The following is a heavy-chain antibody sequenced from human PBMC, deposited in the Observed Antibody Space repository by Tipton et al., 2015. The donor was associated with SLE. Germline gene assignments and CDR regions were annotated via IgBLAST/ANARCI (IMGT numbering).Heavy chain of an antibody. D-gene: IGHD4-17*01. CDR1: GGSISGYY. V-gene: IGHV4-59*10. J-gene: IGHJ6*02. CDR2: IYTSGSS. CDR3: ARDYGADYYYGGMDV. Sequence: TLSLTCAVYGGSISGYYWSWIRQPPGKGLEWIGRIYTSGSSNYNPSLKSRVTISVDPSKNQFSLKLSSVTAADTAVYYCARDYGADYYYGGMDVWGQGTTVTVSS.